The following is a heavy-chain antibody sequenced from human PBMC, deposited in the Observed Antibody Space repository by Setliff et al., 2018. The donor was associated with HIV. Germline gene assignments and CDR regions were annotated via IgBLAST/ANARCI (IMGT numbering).Heavy chain of an antibody. J-gene: IGHJ4*02. CDR1: GGSISSGGFY. CDR3: ARVYSRSWFFFDH. Sequence: SETLSLTCTVTGGSISSGGFYWTWIRQHPGKGLEWIGYIYNTGSTYHSPSLESRVTISIDTSKNQFSLKLSSVTAADTAVYYCARVYSRSWFFFDHWGQGILVTVSS. CDR2: IYNTGST. V-gene: IGHV4-31*03. D-gene: IGHD6-13*01.